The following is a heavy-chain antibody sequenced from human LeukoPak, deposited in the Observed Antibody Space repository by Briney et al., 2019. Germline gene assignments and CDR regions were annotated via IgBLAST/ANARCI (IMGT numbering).Heavy chain of an antibody. D-gene: IGHD2-15*01. V-gene: IGHV1-2*04. Sequence: ASVKVSCKASGYTFTGYYMHWVRQAPGQGLEWMGWINPNSGGTNYAQKFQGWVTMTRDTSISTAYMELSRLRSDDTAVYYCARTYSTGVWYFDYWGQGTLVTVSS. J-gene: IGHJ4*02. CDR2: INPNSGGT. CDR3: ARTYSTGVWYFDY. CDR1: GYTFTGYY.